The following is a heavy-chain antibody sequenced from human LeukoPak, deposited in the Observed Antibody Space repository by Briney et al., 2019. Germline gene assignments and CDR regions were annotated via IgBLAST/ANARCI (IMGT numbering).Heavy chain of an antibody. J-gene: IGHJ3*02. D-gene: IGHD3-16*01. CDR1: GFTFSSYD. CDR2: ISYDGSNK. CDR3: ARGDGAFDI. Sequence: GGSLRLSCAASGFTFSSYDMHWVRQAPGKGLEWVAVISYDGSNKYYADSVKGRFTISRDNSKNTLYLQMNSLRAEDTAVYYCARGDGAFDIWGQGTMVTVSS. V-gene: IGHV3-30*03.